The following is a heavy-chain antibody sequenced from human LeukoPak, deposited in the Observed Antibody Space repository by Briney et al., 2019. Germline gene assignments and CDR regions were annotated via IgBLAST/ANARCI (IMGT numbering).Heavy chain of an antibody. CDR2: IYHSGST. V-gene: IGHV4-30-2*01. CDR1: GGSISSGGYS. Sequence: SETLSLTCAVSGGSISSGGYSWSWIRQPPGKGLEWIGYIYHSGSTYYNPSLKSRVTISVDRSKNQFSLKLSSVTAADTAVYYCARDTDGDYDYWGQGTLVTVSS. D-gene: IGHD4-17*01. CDR3: ARDTDGDYDY. J-gene: IGHJ4*02.